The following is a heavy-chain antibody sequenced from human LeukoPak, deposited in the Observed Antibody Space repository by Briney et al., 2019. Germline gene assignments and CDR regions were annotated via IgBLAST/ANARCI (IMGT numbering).Heavy chain of an antibody. J-gene: IGHJ4*02. CDR1: GFTFSSYE. CDR3: TRGSGFETGDY. D-gene: IGHD5-12*01. Sequence: GGSLRLSCAASGFTFSSYEMNWVRQAPGKGLEWVSYISSSGSTIYYADSVKGRFTVSRDNAKNTFHLQMQSLKVEDTAIYYCTRGSGFETGDYWGQGTLVTVSS. V-gene: IGHV3-48*03. CDR2: ISSSGSTI.